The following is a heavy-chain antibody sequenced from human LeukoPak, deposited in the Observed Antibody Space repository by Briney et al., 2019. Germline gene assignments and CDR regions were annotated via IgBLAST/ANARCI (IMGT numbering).Heavy chain of an antibody. J-gene: IGHJ4*02. CDR2: IIPIFGTA. CDR1: GGTFSSYA. Sequence: EASVKVSCKASGGTFSSYAISWVRQAPGQGLEWMGGIIPIFGTANYAQKFQGRVTITTDESTSTAYMELSSLRSEDTAVYYCARDGWYYHDSSGYYYWGQGTLVTVSS. V-gene: IGHV1-69*05. CDR3: ARDGWYYHDSSGYYY. D-gene: IGHD3-22*01.